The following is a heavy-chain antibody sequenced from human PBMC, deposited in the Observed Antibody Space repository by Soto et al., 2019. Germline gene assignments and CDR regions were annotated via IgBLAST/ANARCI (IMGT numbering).Heavy chain of an antibody. V-gene: IGHV4-31*03. CDR2: IYYTGST. Sequence: QVQLQESGPGLVKPSQTLSLTCTVSGGSISSGGYYWSWIRQHPGKGLEWIGYIYYTGSTYYNPSLKSRVTSSVDTSKNQFSLQLSSVTAADSAVYYCARESRDFYYYYLDVWGKGTTVTVSS. CDR1: GGSISSGGYY. CDR3: ARESRDFYYYYLDV. J-gene: IGHJ6*03.